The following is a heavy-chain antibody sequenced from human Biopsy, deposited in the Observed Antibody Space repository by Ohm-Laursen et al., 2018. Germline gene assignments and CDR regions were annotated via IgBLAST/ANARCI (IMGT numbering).Heavy chain of an antibody. CDR2: VNPKKGAT. V-gene: IGHV1-2*06. Sequence: ASVKVSCKTTGYTFTDDQIHWVREAPGQGLEWMGLVNPKKGATRYAQKFQGRVTMTSDVSVATAYMELTGLTSDDTAVYFCSREQHYYSAWGQGTLVTVSS. J-gene: IGHJ5*02. CDR3: SREQHYYSA. D-gene: IGHD2-21*02. CDR1: GYTFTDDQ.